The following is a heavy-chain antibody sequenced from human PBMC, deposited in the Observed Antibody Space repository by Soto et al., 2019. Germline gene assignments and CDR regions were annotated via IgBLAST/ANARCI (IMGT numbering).Heavy chain of an antibody. CDR3: AKSPYEIQLLTHRNYYGMDV. CDR2: IGESGTPT. V-gene: IGHV3-23*01. Sequence: PGGSLRLSCAASGFTFSSYAMKWVRQAPGKGLEWVSLIGESGTPTYYADSVKGRFTISRDNSGNTLFLEMYSLRAEDTAVYYCAKSPYEIQLLTHRNYYGMDVWGQGTTVTVSS. J-gene: IGHJ6*02. D-gene: IGHD5-18*01. CDR1: GFTFSSYA.